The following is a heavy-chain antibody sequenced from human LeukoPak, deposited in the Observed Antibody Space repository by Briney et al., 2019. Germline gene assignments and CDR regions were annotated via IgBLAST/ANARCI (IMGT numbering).Heavy chain of an antibody. V-gene: IGHV3-33*01. Sequence: PGGSLRLSCAASGFTFSSDGMHWVGQAPGKGLEWVAVIWYDGSNKYYADSVKGRFTISRDNSKNTLYLQMNSLRAEDTAVYYCARDQDVEDTGMVRYYGMDVWGQGTTVTVSS. CDR1: GFTFSSDG. D-gene: IGHD5-18*01. J-gene: IGHJ6*02. CDR3: ARDQDVEDTGMVRYYGMDV. CDR2: IWYDGSNK.